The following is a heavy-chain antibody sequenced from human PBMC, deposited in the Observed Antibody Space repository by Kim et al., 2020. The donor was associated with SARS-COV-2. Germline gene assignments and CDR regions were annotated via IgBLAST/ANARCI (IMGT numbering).Heavy chain of an antibody. V-gene: IGHV3-7*03. Sequence: GGSLRLSCEASGFTFSGNWMGWFRQPAGKGPEWVANINGDGSETWYVDSVRGRFTLSRDNAKKSVFLQMNSLRAEDTAVYYCAKLDYASSDYWGQGTLVLVSA. J-gene: IGHJ4*02. CDR3: AKLDYASSDY. D-gene: IGHD2-2*01. CDR1: GFTFSGNW. CDR2: INGDGSET.